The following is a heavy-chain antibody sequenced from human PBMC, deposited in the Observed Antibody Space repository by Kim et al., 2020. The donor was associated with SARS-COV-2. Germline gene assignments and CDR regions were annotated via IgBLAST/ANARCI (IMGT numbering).Heavy chain of an antibody. CDR2: TYYSGST. Sequence: SETLSLTCTVSGGSISSYSWSWIRQPPGKGLEWIGYTYYSGSTNNNPSLKSRVTISVDTSKNQFSLKLSSVTAADTAMYYCARDRIGYCSSTSCSLHFD. D-gene: IGHD2-2*01. CDR1: GGSISSYS. V-gene: IGHV4-59*01. J-gene: IGHJ4*01. CDR3: ARDRIGYCSSTSCSLHFD.